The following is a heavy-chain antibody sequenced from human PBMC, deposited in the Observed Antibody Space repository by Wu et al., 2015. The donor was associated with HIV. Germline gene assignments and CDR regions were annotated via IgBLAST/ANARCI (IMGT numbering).Heavy chain of an antibody. Sequence: QVQLVQSGAEVKKPGASVRVSCKASGYTFSGYYMHWLRQAPGQGLEWMGWTNPNSGGTNYAQKFQDRVTLTRDTSIATAYMEMSGLRSEDTAVYFCTRSSFAGSSDTWYSFDKWGQGTLVTVSS. CDR3: TRSSFAGSSDTWYSFDK. CDR1: GYTFSGYY. CDR2: TNPNSGGT. J-gene: IGHJ4*02. V-gene: IGHV1-2*02. D-gene: IGHD6-13*01.